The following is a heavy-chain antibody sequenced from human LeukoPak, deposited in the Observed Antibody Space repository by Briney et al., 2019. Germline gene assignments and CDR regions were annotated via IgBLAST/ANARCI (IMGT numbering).Heavy chain of an antibody. CDR1: GFTFRSHA. CDR2: IASDGKDK. V-gene: IGHV3-30*04. J-gene: IGHJ4*01. D-gene: IGHD6-13*01. CDR3: GREPQIAAAYYIDF. Sequence: GGSLRLSCAGSGFTFRSHALHWVRQIPGKGLEWVAVIASDGKDKHYADSVRGRFTVSRDNSKNMLYLQMNSLRPEDTAVYNSGREPQIAAAYYIDFWGQETQVTLSS.